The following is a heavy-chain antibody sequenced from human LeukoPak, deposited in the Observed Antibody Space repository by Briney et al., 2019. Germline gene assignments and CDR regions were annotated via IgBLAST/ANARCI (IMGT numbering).Heavy chain of an antibody. CDR1: GFTFSSYA. Sequence: GGSLRLSCAASGFTFSSYAMSWVRQAPGKGLEWVSAISGSGGSTYYADPVKGRFTISRDNSKNTLYLQMNSLRAEDTAVYYCAKTYYYDSSGYYPDYWGQGTLVTVSS. J-gene: IGHJ4*02. CDR3: AKTYYYDSSGYYPDY. CDR2: ISGSGGST. V-gene: IGHV3-23*01. D-gene: IGHD3-22*01.